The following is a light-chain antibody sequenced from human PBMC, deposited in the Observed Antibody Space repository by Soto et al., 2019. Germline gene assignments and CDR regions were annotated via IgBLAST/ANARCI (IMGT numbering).Light chain of an antibody. Sequence: SYELTQPPSVSVSPGQTASITCSGVKLGDKYTCWYQQKQGQSPVLGIYQDSKRPSGIPERFPGSNSGNTATLTISGTQAMDEVDYHCQVWDSTTVVFGGGTKLTVL. V-gene: IGLV3-1*01. CDR1: KLGDKY. J-gene: IGLJ2*01. CDR3: QVWDSTTVV. CDR2: QDS.